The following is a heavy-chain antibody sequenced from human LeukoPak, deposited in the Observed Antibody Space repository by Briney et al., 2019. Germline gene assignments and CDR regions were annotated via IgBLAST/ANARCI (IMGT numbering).Heavy chain of an antibody. V-gene: IGHV4-39*01. CDR3: ARHGPVYTYGHWNY. D-gene: IGHD5-18*01. CDR1: GASISNNNYY. CDR2: IYYSGST. J-gene: IGHJ4*02. Sequence: PSETLSLTCTVSGASISNNNYYWGWIRQPPGKGLEWIGSIYYSGSTYYNPSLKSRVTISVDRSKNQFSLRLSSVTAADTAVYYCARHGPVYTYGHWNYWGQGTLVTVSS.